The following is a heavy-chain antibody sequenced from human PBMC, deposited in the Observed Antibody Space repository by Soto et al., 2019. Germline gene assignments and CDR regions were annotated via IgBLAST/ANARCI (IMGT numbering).Heavy chain of an antibody. CDR2: IDPGDSDS. D-gene: IGHD3-9*01. CDR1: GYSFTTYW. V-gene: IGHV5-51*01. CDR3: VRRRQFDWFLGRANVFNI. Sequence: GESLKISCQGSGYSFTTYWIRLVRQVPGKGLEGMGIIDPGDSDSRYSPSFQRQVTISADKSINTVHLHWTGLKAPDTHMYYCVRRRQFDWFLGRANVFNIWAKGPMAPV. J-gene: IGHJ3*02.